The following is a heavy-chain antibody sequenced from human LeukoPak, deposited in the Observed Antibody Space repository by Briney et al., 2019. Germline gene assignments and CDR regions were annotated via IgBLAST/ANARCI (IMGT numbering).Heavy chain of an antibody. CDR3: ARGRAGIAAAGFDY. CDR2: ISFDGANK. D-gene: IGHD6-13*01. J-gene: IGHJ4*02. V-gene: IGHV3-30*04. CDR1: GFTFSMSS. Sequence: GGSLRLSCATSGFTFSMSSMHWVRLAPGKGLEWLAGISFDGANKFSGDSVKGRFSIPRDNSKNTLYLQMNSLGLDDTAVYFCARGRAGIAAAGFDYWGQGTLVTVSS.